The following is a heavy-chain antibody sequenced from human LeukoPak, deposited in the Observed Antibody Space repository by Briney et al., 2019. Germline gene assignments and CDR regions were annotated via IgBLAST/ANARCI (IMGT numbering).Heavy chain of an antibody. V-gene: IGHV1-18*01. Sequence: ASVKVSCKASGGTFSSYAISWVRQAPGQGLEWMGWISAYNGNTNYAQKLQGRVTMTTDTSTSTAYMELRSLRSDDTAVYYCARDPYGSGSYFYYYGMDVWGQGTTVTVSS. CDR1: GGTFSSYA. J-gene: IGHJ6*02. D-gene: IGHD3-10*01. CDR3: ARDPYGSGSYFYYYGMDV. CDR2: ISAYNGNT.